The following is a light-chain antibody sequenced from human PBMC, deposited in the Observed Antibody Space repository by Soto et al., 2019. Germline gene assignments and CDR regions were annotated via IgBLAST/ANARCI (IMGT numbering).Light chain of an antibody. CDR3: QQYNNWPRT. CDR2: GAS. V-gene: IGKV3-15*01. J-gene: IGKJ1*01. Sequence: TVLTQSPDTLSLSPWERDNIYCRASQSISSNLAWYQQKPGQAPRLLIDGASTRATGIPARFSGSGSGTEFTLTISSLQSEDFAVYYCQQYNNWPRTFGQGTKVDIK. CDR1: QSISSN.